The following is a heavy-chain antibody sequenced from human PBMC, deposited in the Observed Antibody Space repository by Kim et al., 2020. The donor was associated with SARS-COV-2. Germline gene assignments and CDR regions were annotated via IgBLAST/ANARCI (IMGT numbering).Heavy chain of an antibody. CDR1: GGSFSSYY. J-gene: IGHJ4*02. CDR3: ARGQQLVDY. Sequence: SETLSLTCAVYGGSFSSYYWSWIRQPPGKGLEWIGEINYSGSTNSNPSLKSGVTISVDTPKNQFSLKLSAVTAADTAVYYCARGQQLVDYWGQGTLVTVSA. CDR2: INYSGST. V-gene: IGHV4-34*01. D-gene: IGHD6-13*01.